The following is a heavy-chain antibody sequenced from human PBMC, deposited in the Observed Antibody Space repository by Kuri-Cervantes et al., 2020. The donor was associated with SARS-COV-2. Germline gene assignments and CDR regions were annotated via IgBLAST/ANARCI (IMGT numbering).Heavy chain of an antibody. V-gene: IGHV3-9*01. CDR3: AAPLLYSGFEY. Sequence: LSLTCAVSRFTFDDYAMHWVRQAPGKGLEWVSGIGWNSGTIGCAESVKGRFTISRGNAKNSLYLQVNSLRPEDTAVYYCAAPLLYSGFEYWGQGTLVTVSS. CDR1: RFTFDDYA. D-gene: IGHD1-26*01. J-gene: IGHJ4*02. CDR2: IGWNSGTI.